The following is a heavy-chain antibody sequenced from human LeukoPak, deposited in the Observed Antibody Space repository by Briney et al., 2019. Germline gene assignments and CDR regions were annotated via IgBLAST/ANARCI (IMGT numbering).Heavy chain of an antibody. J-gene: IGHJ6*02. CDR2: IYYSGST. CDR1: GGSISSHY. D-gene: IGHD3-22*01. V-gene: IGHV4-59*11. Sequence: PSETLSLTCTVSGGSISSHYWSWIRQPPGKGLEWIGYIYYSGSTYYNPSLKSRVTISIDTSKKHFSLNLSSVSAADTAVYYCAGDYYGSVGYYGAGYSYGMDVWGQGTTITVSS. CDR3: AGDYYGSVGYYGAGYSYGMDV.